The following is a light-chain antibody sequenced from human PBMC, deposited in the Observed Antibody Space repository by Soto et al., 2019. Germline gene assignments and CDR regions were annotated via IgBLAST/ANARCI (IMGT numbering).Light chain of an antibody. Sequence: DIVMTQSPDSLAVSLGERATINCKSSQSVLYSSNNKDYLAWYQQKPGQPPKLLIYWASTRESVVPDRFSGSGSGTDFTLTISSLQAEDVAVYYCQQYYSTPLTFGGGTTVESK. CDR3: QQYYSTPLT. CDR1: QSVLYSSNNKDY. J-gene: IGKJ4*01. CDR2: WAS. V-gene: IGKV4-1*01.